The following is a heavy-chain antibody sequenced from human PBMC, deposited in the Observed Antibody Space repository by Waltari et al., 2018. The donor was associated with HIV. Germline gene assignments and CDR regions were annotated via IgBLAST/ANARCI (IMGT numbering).Heavy chain of an antibody. CDR3: ARHSSSHPYYYAMDV. D-gene: IGHD6-13*01. CDR2: ISGTGDHT. Sequence: EVQLLESGGGLVQPGQSLSISCTVSGLSFVTYSLSGVRQAPGKGLEWVSAISGTGDHTFYADSVKGRFTISRDNSKRTLYLQMNSLRAEDTALYYCARHSSSHPYYYAMDVWGQGTTVTVSS. J-gene: IGHJ6*02. V-gene: IGHV3-23*01. CDR1: GLSFVTYS.